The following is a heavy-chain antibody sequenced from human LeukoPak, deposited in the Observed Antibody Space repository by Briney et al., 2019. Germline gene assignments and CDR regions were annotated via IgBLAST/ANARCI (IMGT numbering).Heavy chain of an antibody. V-gene: IGHV4-38-2*02. D-gene: IGHD5-18*01. J-gene: IGHJ4*02. CDR1: GYSISSGYY. Sequence: SETLSLTCTVSGYSISSGYYWGWIRQPPGKGLEWIGSIYHSGSTYYNPSLKSRVTISVDTSKNQFSLKLSSVTAADTAVYYCARHVAMVRGEDYWGQGTLVTVSS. CDR2: IYHSGST. CDR3: ARHVAMVRGEDY.